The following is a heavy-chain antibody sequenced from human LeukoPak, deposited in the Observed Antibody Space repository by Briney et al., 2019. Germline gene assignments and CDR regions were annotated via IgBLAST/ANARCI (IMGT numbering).Heavy chain of an antibody. J-gene: IGHJ4*02. CDR2: IDGGGGSA. Sequence: GGSLRLSCAASGFTFSSYAMSWVRQAPGKGLEWVSAIDGGGGSANYADSVKGRFTISRDNSKNTLYLQMNSLRAEDTAVYYCVKDGPDWGSYLDSWGQGTLVTVSS. D-gene: IGHD7-27*01. CDR1: GFTFSSYA. V-gene: IGHV3-23*01. CDR3: VKDGPDWGSYLDS.